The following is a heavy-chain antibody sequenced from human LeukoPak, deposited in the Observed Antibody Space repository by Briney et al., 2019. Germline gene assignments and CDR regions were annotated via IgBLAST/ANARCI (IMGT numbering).Heavy chain of an antibody. D-gene: IGHD6-19*01. CDR1: GGSISSYY. J-gene: IGHJ3*02. CDR3: ARAGSRGSGWHDAFDI. CDR2: IYTSGST. V-gene: IGHV4-4*07. Sequence: SSETLSLTCTVSGGSISSYYWSWIRQPAGKGLEWIGRIYTSGSTNYNPSLKSRVTMSVDTSKNQFSLKLSSVTAADTAVYYCARAGSRGSGWHDAFDIWGQGTMVTVSS.